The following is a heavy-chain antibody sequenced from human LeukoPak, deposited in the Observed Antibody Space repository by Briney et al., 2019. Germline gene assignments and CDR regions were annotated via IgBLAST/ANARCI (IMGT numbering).Heavy chain of an antibody. V-gene: IGHV4-61*02. Sequence: SETLSLTCTVSGDSISSGDYYWSWIRQPAGKGLVWIGRISSSGSTNYNPSLKSRVTISVDTSKNQFSLKLSSVTAADTAVYFCARGPYSYDSSGAFDIWGQGTMVTVSS. CDR1: GDSISSGDYY. CDR2: ISSSGST. CDR3: ARGPYSYDSSGAFDI. J-gene: IGHJ3*02. D-gene: IGHD3-22*01.